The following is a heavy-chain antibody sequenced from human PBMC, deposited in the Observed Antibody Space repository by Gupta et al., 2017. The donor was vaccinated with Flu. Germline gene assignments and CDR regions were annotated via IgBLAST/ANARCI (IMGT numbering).Heavy chain of an antibody. CDR2: VFHTGST. CDR3: ARSRPRDFYDSGTYDAKWFDP. D-gene: IGHD3-10*01. V-gene: IGHV4-4*02. Sequence: SDYWSWVRQSPGKGLEWIGEVFHTGSTVYNPSRKSRVIMSVDKSKNQFALRLTSVTAADTAVYYCARSRPRDFYDSGTYDAKWFDPWGQGTLVTVSS. J-gene: IGHJ5*02. CDR1: SDY.